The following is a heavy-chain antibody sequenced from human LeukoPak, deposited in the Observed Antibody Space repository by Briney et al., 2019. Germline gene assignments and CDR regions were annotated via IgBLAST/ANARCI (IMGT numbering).Heavy chain of an antibody. CDR3: ARLSLMAAAADY. CDR1: GGSISSYY. D-gene: IGHD6-13*01. V-gene: IGHV4-59*01. Sequence: PSETLSLTCTVSGGSISSYYWSWIRQPPGKGLEWIGYIYYSGSTNYNPSLKSRVTISVDTSKNQFSLKLSSVTAADTAVYYCARLSLMAAAADYWGQGTLVTVSS. J-gene: IGHJ4*02. CDR2: IYYSGST.